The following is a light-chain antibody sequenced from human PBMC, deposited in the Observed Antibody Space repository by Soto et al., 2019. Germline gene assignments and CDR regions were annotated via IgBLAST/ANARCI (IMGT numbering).Light chain of an antibody. Sequence: QAVVTQPPSVSGAPGQRVTISCTGSSSNIGAGYDVHWYQQLPGTAPKLLIYGNSNRPSGVPDRFSGSKSGTSASLAITGLQAEDEADYYCQSYDSSLSGYVVFGGGTNSPS. V-gene: IGLV1-40*01. CDR1: SSNIGAGYD. J-gene: IGLJ2*01. CDR2: GNS. CDR3: QSYDSSLSGYVV.